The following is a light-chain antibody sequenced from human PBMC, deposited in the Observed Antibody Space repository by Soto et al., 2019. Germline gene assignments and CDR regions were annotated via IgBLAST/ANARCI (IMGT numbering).Light chain of an antibody. Sequence: QSVLTQPASVSGSPGQSITISCTGTSSDVGGYDYVSWYQQHPGKAPKLMIYEVSHRPSGISNRFSGSKSGNTASLTISGLQAEDEADYYCSSYTTRSTPIFGGGTKLTVL. CDR1: SSDVGGYDY. CDR3: SSYTTRSTPI. CDR2: EVS. J-gene: IGLJ2*01. V-gene: IGLV2-14*01.